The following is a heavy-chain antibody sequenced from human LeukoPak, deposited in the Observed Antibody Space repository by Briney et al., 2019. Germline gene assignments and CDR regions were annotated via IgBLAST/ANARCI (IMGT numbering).Heavy chain of an antibody. CDR1: GYTFTSYG. V-gene: IGHV1-18*01. CDR2: ISAYNSNT. D-gene: IGHD6-19*01. Sequence: ASVKVSCKASGYTFTSYGISWVRQAPGQGPEGMGWISAYNSNTNYAQKLQGRVTMATDTYTSTAYMELRSLRSDDTAVYYCARGAAVAGPRGDYWGQGTLVTVSS. CDR3: ARGAAVAGPRGDY. J-gene: IGHJ4*02.